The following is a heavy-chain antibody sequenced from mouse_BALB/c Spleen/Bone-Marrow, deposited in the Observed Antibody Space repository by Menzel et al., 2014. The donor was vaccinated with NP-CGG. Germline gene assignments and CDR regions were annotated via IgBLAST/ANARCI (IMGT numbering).Heavy chain of an antibody. Sequence: VQLQQSGAELMKPGASVKISCKATGYTFSSYWIEWVKQRPGHGLEWIGEILPGSGSTNYNEKFKGKATFTADTSSKTAYMRLSGLTSEDSAVYYCARASCAYWRQASSITVSS. CDR2: ILPGSGST. V-gene: IGHV1-9*01. D-gene: IGHD6-1*01. J-gene: IGHJ4*01. CDR1: GYTFSSYW. CDR3: ARASCAY.